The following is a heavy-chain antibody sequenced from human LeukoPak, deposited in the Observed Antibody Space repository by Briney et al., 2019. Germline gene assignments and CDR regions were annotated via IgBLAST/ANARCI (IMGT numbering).Heavy chain of an antibody. J-gene: IGHJ4*02. V-gene: IGHV3-53*01. CDR3: AKSWYQLPHYYFDY. D-gene: IGHD2-2*01. Sequence: PGGCLRLSWAASGFTVSSNYMSWVRQAPGKGLEWVSVIYSGGSTYYADSVKGRFTISRDNSKNTLYLQMNSLRAEDTAVYYCAKSWYQLPHYYFDYWGQGTLVTVSS. CDR2: IYSGGST. CDR1: GFTVSSNY.